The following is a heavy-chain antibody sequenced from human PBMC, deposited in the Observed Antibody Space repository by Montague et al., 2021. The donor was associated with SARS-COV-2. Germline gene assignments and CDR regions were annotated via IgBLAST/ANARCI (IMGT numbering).Heavy chain of an antibody. Sequence: SETLSLTCTVSGGSITSYYWTWIRQPPGKGLEWVGRIYYSGSTNYNPSLKSRVTISVDTSKNQFSLKLSPVTAADTAVYYCARTGLGAYDILTGYNVNALDMWGQGTMVTVSS. CDR3: ARTGLGAYDILTGYNVNALDM. D-gene: IGHD3-9*01. CDR1: GGSITSYY. J-gene: IGHJ3*02. V-gene: IGHV4-59*01. CDR2: IYYSGST.